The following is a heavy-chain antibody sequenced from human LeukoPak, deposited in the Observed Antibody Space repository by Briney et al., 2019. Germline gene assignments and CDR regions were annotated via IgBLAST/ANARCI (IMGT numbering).Heavy chain of an antibody. D-gene: IGHD6-13*01. CDR3: ATPRGSGQQPGYFDY. V-gene: IGHV1-24*01. J-gene: IGHJ4*02. Sequence: ASVKVSCKVSGYTLTELSMHWVRQAPGKGLEWMGGFDPEDGETIYAQKFQGRVTMTEDTSTDTAYMELSSLRSEDTAVYYCATPRGSGQQPGYFDYWGQGTLVTVSS. CDR2: FDPEDGET. CDR1: GYTLTELS.